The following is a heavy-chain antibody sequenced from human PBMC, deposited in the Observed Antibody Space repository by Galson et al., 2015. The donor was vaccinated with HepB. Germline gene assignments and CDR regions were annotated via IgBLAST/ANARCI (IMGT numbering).Heavy chain of an antibody. CDR3: AKDGVRSGIYYYMDV. D-gene: IGHD1-14*01. J-gene: IGHJ6*03. Sequence: LRLSCAASGFTFDGYTMHWVRQAPGKGLEWVSLISWDGGSTYYADSVKGRFTISRDNSKNSLYLQMNSLRTEDTALYYCAKDGVRSGIYYYMDVWGKGTTVTVSS. V-gene: IGHV3-43*01. CDR1: GFTFDGYT. CDR2: ISWDGGST.